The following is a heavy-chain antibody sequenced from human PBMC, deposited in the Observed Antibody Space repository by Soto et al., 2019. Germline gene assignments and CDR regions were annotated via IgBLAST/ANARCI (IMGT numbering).Heavy chain of an antibody. V-gene: IGHV1-3*01. J-gene: IGHJ4*02. Sequence: GASVKVSCKASGYTFTNYAIHWVRQAPGQRLEWMGWINAGNGNTKYSQKFQGRVTITRDTSASTAYMELSSMRSEDTAVYYCARVQSGSSWGYYFDCWGQGALVTSPQ. D-gene: IGHD6-13*01. CDR3: ARVQSGSSWGYYFDC. CDR1: GYTFTNYA. CDR2: INAGNGNT.